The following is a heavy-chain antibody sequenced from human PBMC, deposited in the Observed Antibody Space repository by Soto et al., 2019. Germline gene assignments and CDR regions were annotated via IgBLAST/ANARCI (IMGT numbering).Heavy chain of an antibody. J-gene: IGHJ5*02. CDR3: AHRATMTILGLIIDNGIWFDP. D-gene: IGHD3-16*01. CDR2: IYWDGDK. V-gene: IGHV2-5*02. CDR1: GFSLSTSGAA. Sequence: QINLIESGPTLVKPTQTLTLTCTFSGFSLSTSGAAVGWVRQPPGRALEWLALIYWDGDKRYNASLGNRLTITKDTSINQVVLTLTNVDPADTATYYCAHRATMTILGLIIDNGIWFDPWGQGTRVIVSS.